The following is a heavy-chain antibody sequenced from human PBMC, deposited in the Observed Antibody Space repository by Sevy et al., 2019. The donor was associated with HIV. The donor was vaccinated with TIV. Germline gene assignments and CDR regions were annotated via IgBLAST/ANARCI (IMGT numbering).Heavy chain of an antibody. D-gene: IGHD6-19*01. J-gene: IGHJ3*02. CDR2: IRSKAYGGTT. Sequence: GGSLRLSCTASGFTFGDYAMSWFRQAPGKGLEWVGFIRSKAYGGTTEYAASVKGRFTISRDDSKSIAYLQMNSLKTEDTAVYYCTRDKQGEQWLVRAFDIWGQRTMVTVSS. CDR1: GFTFGDYA. CDR3: TRDKQGEQWLVRAFDI. V-gene: IGHV3-49*03.